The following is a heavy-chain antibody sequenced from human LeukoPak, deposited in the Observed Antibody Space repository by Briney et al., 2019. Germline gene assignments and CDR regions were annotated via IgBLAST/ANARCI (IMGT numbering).Heavy chain of an antibody. J-gene: IGHJ1*01. V-gene: IGHV1-46*01. D-gene: IGHD2-15*01. Sequence: ASVKVSCKASGYTFTSYYMHWVRQAPGQGPEWMGIINPSGGSTSYAQKFQGRVTMTEDTSTDTAYMELSSLRSEDTAVYYCATALVVYGYFQHWGQGTLVTVSS. CDR3: ATALVVYGYFQH. CDR1: GYTFTSYY. CDR2: INPSGGST.